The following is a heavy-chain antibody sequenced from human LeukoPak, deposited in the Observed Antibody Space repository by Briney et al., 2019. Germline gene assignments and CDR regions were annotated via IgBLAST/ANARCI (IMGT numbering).Heavy chain of an antibody. J-gene: IGHJ5*02. Sequence: ASVKVSCKASGYTFTSYGISWVRQAPGQGLEWMGWISAYNGNTNYAQKLQGRVTMTTDTSTSTAYMELRSLRSDDTAVYYCARSTSWGDVVVPAGAYNWFDPWGQGTLVTVSS. V-gene: IGHV1-18*01. CDR2: ISAYNGNT. CDR1: GYTFTSYG. D-gene: IGHD2-2*01. CDR3: ARSTSWGDVVVPAGAYNWFDP.